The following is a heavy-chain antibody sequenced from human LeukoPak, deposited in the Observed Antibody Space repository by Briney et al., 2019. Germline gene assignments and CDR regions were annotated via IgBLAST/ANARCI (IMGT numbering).Heavy chain of an antibody. D-gene: IGHD3-3*01. CDR3: VTGYYEPFDN. Sequence: PSETLSLTCNVSGASLSDYYWGWIRQSPAKGLEWLGYISDTGKTDYNPSLNSRGTLSLDTSKNQFSLGLASVTAADTAVYYCVTGYYEPFDNWGQGTLVTVSS. CDR2: ISDTGKT. J-gene: IGHJ4*02. V-gene: IGHV4-59*01. CDR1: GASLSDYY.